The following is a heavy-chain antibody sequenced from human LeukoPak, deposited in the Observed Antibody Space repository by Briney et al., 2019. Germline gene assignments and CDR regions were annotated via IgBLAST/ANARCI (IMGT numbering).Heavy chain of an antibody. CDR3: ARDYGSGSNRNDY. J-gene: IGHJ4*02. CDR1: GYTFSNYG. CDR2: ISAYNGNT. D-gene: IGHD3-10*01. Sequence: AAVKVSCKASGYTFSNYGISWVRQAPGQGLEWMGWISAYNGNTNYAEKLQGRVTMTTDTSTSTAYMELRSLRSDDTAVYYCARDYGSGSNRNDYWGQGTLVTVSS. V-gene: IGHV1-18*01.